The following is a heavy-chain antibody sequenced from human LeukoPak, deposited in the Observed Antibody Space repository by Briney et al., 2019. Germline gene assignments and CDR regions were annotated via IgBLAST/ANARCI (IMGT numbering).Heavy chain of an antibody. CDR2: LLYSGST. V-gene: IGHV4-39*01. D-gene: IGHD6-6*01. Sequence: SETLSLTCTVSGDSISSSNYFWGWIRQPPGKGLECIGSLLYSGSTYYNPSLKNRVTMSVDTSKNQFSLKLSSVTAADTAVYYCARTRLGQLYRAAFDYWGQGTLVTVSS. CDR3: ARTRLGQLYRAAFDY. CDR1: GDSISSSNYF. J-gene: IGHJ4*02.